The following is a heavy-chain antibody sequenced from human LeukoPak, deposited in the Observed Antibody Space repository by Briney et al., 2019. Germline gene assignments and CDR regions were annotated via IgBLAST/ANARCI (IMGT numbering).Heavy chain of an antibody. CDR2: IYYSGST. CDR3: ARGRYSSSWYLDY. Sequence: SETLSLTCTVSGGSINSYYWSWVRQPPGKGLEWIGSIYYSGSTNYNPSLKSRVTISVDTSKNQFSLRLSSVTAADTAVYYCARGRYSSSWYLDYWGQGALVTVSS. CDR1: GGSINSYY. J-gene: IGHJ4*02. D-gene: IGHD6-13*01. V-gene: IGHV4-59*01.